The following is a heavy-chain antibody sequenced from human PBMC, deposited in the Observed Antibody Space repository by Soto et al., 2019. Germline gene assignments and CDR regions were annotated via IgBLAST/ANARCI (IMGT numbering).Heavy chain of an antibody. CDR2: IYPGDSDT. V-gene: IGHV5-51*03. CDR3: ARLMEDIVVVVAAGFEEFPFDY. Sequence: EVQLVQSGAEVKKPGESLKISCKGSGYSFTSYWIGWVRQMPGKGLEWMGIIYPGDSDTRYSPSFQGQVTISADKSISTAYLQWSSLKASDTAMYYCARLMEDIVVVVAAGFEEFPFDYWGQGTLVTVSS. CDR1: GYSFTSYW. D-gene: IGHD2-15*01. J-gene: IGHJ4*02.